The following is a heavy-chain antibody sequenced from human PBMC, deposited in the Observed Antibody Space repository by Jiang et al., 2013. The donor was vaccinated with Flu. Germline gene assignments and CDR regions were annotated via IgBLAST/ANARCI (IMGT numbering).Heavy chain of an antibody. CDR1: GGSISSYY. CDR3: ARASGSYYRFDY. D-gene: IGHD3-10*01. Sequence: PGLVKPSETLSLTCTVSGGSISSYYWSWIRQPPGKGLEWIGYIYYSGSTNYNPSLKSRVTISVDTSKNQFSLKLSSVTAADTAVYYCARASGSYYRFDYWGQGTLVTVSS. J-gene: IGHJ4*02. V-gene: IGHV4-59*01. CDR2: IYYSGST.